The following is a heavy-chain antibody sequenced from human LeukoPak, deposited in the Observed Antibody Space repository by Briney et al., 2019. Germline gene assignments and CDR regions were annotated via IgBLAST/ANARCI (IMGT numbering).Heavy chain of an antibody. J-gene: IGHJ4*02. D-gene: IGHD3-9*01. CDR2: IYYSGST. V-gene: IGHV4-61*01. Sequence: PSETLSLTCTVSGGSVSSGSYYWSWIRQPPGEGLEWIGYIYYSGSTNYNPSLKSRVTISVDTSKNQFSLKLSSVTAADTAVYYCARWTLTNPYYFGYWGQGTLVTVSS. CDR1: GGSVSSGSYY. CDR3: ARWTLTNPYYFGY.